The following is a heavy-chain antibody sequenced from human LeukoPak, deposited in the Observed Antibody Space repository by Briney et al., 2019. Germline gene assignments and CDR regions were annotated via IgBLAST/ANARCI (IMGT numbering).Heavy chain of an antibody. J-gene: IGHJ4*02. D-gene: IGHD3-3*01. V-gene: IGHV1-69*05. CDR2: IIPIFGTA. CDR3: ARDPEVRFPDG. CDR1: GGTFSSYA. Sequence: GSSVKVSCKASGGTFSSYAISWVRQAPGQGLEWMGRIIPIFGTANYAQKLQGRVTITTDESTSTAYMELSSLRSEDTAVYYCARDPEVRFPDGWGQGTLVTVSS.